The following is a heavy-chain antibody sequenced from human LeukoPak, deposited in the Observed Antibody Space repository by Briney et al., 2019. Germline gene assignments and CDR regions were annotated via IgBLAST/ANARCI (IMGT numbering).Heavy chain of an antibody. Sequence: GGSLRLSCAASGFTFSSYWMSWVRQAPGKGLEWVANIKQDGSEKYYVDSVKGRFTISRDNAKNSLYLQMNSLRAEDTAVYYCARVAGDYVWGSYRYDYWGQGTLVTVSS. CDR2: IKQDGSEK. CDR3: ARVAGDYVWGSYRYDY. J-gene: IGHJ4*02. D-gene: IGHD3-16*02. CDR1: GFTFSSYW. V-gene: IGHV3-7*01.